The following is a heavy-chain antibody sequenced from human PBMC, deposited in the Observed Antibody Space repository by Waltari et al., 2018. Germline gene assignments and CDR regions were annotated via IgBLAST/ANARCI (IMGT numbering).Heavy chain of an antibody. CDR1: GGSIRSSSYY. D-gene: IGHD3-22*01. V-gene: IGHV4-39*07. CDR3: ARVPYYYDSSGYPDY. J-gene: IGHJ4*02. Sequence: QLQLQESGPGLVKPSATLSLTCTVPGGSIRSSSYYWGWIRQPPGKGLEWIGSIYYSGSTYYNPSLKSRVTISVDTSKNQFSLKLSSVTAADTAVYYCARVPYYYDSSGYPDYWGQGTLVTVSS. CDR2: IYYSGST.